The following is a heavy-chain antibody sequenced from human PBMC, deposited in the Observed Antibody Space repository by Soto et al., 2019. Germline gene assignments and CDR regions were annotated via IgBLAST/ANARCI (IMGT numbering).Heavy chain of an antibody. Sequence: QVQLQESGPGLVKPSQTLSLTCTVSGGSISSGGYYWSWIRQHPGKGLEWIGYIYYSGSTYYNPSLTSRVTISVDTSKNQFSLKLSSVTAADTAVYYCARSGYSYGPNPLLYWGQGTLVTVSS. J-gene: IGHJ4*02. CDR1: GGSISSGGYY. V-gene: IGHV4-31*03. D-gene: IGHD5-18*01. CDR3: ARSGYSYGPNPLLY. CDR2: IYYSGST.